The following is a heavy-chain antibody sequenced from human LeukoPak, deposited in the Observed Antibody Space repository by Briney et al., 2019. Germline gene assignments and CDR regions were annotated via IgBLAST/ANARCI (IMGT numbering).Heavy chain of an antibody. CDR1: GLTFSDYY. D-gene: IGHD3-16*01. Sequence: GGSLRLSCAASGLTFSDYYMSWIRQAPGKGLEWVSYISSSSSYTDYADSVKGRFTISRDDAKNSLYPQMNSLRAEDTAVYYCARGHYELWYWGQGTLVTVSS. CDR3: ARGHYELWY. V-gene: IGHV3-11*06. CDR2: ISSSSSYT. J-gene: IGHJ1*01.